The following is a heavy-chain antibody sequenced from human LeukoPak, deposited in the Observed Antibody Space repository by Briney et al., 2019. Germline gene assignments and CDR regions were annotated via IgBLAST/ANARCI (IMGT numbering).Heavy chain of an antibody. V-gene: IGHV4-61*01. CDR2: IYYNGST. J-gene: IGHJ4*02. CDR3: ARERGSGYYSLGY. D-gene: IGHD3-22*01. CDR1: GGSVSSGSYY. Sequence: AETLSLTCTVSGGSVSSGSYYWSWIRQPPGKGLEWFGYIYYNGSTNYNPSLKSRVTISVDTSKNQFSLKLSSVTAADTAVYYCARERGSGYYSLGYWGQGTLVTVSS.